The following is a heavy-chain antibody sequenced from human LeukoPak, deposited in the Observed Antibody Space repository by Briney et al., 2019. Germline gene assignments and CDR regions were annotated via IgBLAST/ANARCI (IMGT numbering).Heavy chain of an antibody. Sequence: SETLSLTCTVSGGSLNNYYWSWIRQPPGKALEWIGYIYYTGTTKYNSSLKSRATISLDTSKNQFSLKLTSVTAADIFFFKQKTAYDIDVWGQGTTVTVSS. CDR2: IYYTGTT. CDR3: KTAYDIDV. J-gene: IGHJ6*02. V-gene: IGHV4-59*01. D-gene: IGHD3-3*01. CDR1: GGSLNNYY.